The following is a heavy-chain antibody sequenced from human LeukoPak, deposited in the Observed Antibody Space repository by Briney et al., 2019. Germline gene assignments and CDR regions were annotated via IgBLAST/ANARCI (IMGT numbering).Heavy chain of an antibody. CDR2: IKQDGSEK. CDR3: ARDQRGYSYVDY. J-gene: IGHJ4*02. V-gene: IGHV3-7*01. D-gene: IGHD5-18*01. CDR1: GFTFTNSW. Sequence: PGGSLRLSCAASGFTFTNSWMAWVRQAPGKGLEWVANIKQDGSEKYYVDSVKGRFTISRDNAKNSLYLQMNSLRAEDTAVYYCARDQRGYSYVDYWGQGTLVTVSS.